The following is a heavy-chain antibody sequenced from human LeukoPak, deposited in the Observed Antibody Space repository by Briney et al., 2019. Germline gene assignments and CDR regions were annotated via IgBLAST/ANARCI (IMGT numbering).Heavy chain of an antibody. CDR3: ATFYYDTSGYGGNAFDI. CDR1: GFTLSGYA. D-gene: IGHD3-22*01. J-gene: IGHJ3*02. V-gene: IGHV3-30-3*01. CDR2: ISYDGSNK. Sequence: GRSLRLSCAASGFTLSGYAMHWVRQAPGKGLEWVAVISYDGSNKYYADSVKGRFTISRDNSKNTLYLQMNSLRAEDTAVYYCATFYYDTSGYGGNAFDIWGQGTMVTVSS.